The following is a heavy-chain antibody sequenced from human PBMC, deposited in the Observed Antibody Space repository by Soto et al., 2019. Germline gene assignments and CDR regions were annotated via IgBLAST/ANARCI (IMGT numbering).Heavy chain of an antibody. CDR1: AFSLSTGGVG. D-gene: IGHD2-21*02. CDR3: IQSRCGGDCLQSYASYYYYGMDG. CDR2: IYWDDDK. J-gene: IGHJ6*02. Sequence: SGPTLVNPTQTLTLTCTFSAFSLSTGGVGVGWIRQPPGKALEWLALIYWDDDKRYSPSLRSRLTITKDTSKNQVVLTMTNMDPVDTATYYCIQSRCGGDCLQSYASYYYYGMDGWGQETTVTVSS. V-gene: IGHV2-5*02.